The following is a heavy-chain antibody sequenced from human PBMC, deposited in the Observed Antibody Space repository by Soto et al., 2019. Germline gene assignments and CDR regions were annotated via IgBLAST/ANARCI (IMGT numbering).Heavy chain of an antibody. CDR2: MNPNSGNT. V-gene: IGHV1-8*01. D-gene: IGHD2-15*01. J-gene: IGHJ4*02. CDR3: ARGGDQTIVVVVAATQELDY. Sequence: ASVKVSCKASGYTFTSYDINWVRQATGQGLEWMGWMNPNSGNTGYAQKFQGRVTMTRNTSISTAYMELSSLRSEDTAVYYCARGGDQTIVVVVAATQELDYWGQGTLVTVSS. CDR1: GYTFTSYD.